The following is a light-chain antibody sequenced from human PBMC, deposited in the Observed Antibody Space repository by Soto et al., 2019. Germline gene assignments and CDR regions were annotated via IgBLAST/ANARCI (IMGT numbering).Light chain of an antibody. CDR2: SAS. CDR3: QQYAGSPRT. J-gene: IGKJ1*01. V-gene: IGKV3-20*01. CDR1: QNLGTLY. Sequence: IVLTQSPCTLSVSPGERGTLSCRASQNLGTLYLAWFQQKSGQAPRLLIYSASRRATGIPDRFTGSGSGTDFTLTINRVEPEDFAVYFCQQYAGSPRTFGQGTKVDIK.